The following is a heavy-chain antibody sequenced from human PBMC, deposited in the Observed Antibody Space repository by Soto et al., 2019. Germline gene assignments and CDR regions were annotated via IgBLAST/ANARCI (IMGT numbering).Heavy chain of an antibody. CDR3: ASLQVPGNFDY. CDR1: GGSIRSSNYY. Sequence: SETLSLTCTVSGGSIRSSNYYGAWVRQPPGKGLEWIANIYYSGDTYFHPSLRSRLIVSVDTSKNQFSLKLSSLTAADTVMYYCASLQVPGNFDYWGRGTLVTVSS. CDR2: IYYSGDT. J-gene: IGHJ4*02. V-gene: IGHV4-39*01. D-gene: IGHD6-13*01.